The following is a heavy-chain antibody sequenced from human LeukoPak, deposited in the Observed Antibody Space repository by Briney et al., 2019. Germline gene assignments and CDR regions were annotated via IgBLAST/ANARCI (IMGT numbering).Heavy chain of an antibody. CDR1: GGTFSSYA. Sequence: ASVKVSCKASGGTFSSYAISWVRRAPGQGLEWMGRIIPILGIANYAQKFQGRVTITADKSTSTAYMELSSLRSEDTAVYYCARGGDYGGKAYYFDYWGQGTLVTVSS. CDR2: IIPILGIA. D-gene: IGHD4-23*01. V-gene: IGHV1-69*04. J-gene: IGHJ4*02. CDR3: ARGGDYGGKAYYFDY.